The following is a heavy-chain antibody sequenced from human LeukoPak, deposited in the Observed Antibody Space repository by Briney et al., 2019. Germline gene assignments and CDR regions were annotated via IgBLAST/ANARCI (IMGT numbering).Heavy chain of an antibody. J-gene: IGHJ6*03. CDR1: GFTVSSNE. D-gene: IGHD2-2*01. Sequence: PGGSLRLSCAASGFTVSSNEMSWVRQAPGKGLEWVANIKQDGSEKYYVDFVKGRFTISRDNAKNSLYLQLNSLRAEDTAVYYCARVFISGIVVVPAAQINYYYYYYMDVWGKGTTVTVSS. V-gene: IGHV3-7*01. CDR3: ARVFISGIVVVPAAQINYYYYYYMDV. CDR2: IKQDGSEK.